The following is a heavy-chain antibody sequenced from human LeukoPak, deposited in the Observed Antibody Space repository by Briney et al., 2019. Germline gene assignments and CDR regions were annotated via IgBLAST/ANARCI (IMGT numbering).Heavy chain of an antibody. CDR3: AKDLSKGVMVRTGDY. CDR2: ISYDGSNK. CDR1: GFTFSSSW. Sequence: GGSLRLSCAASGFTFSSSWMHWVRQAPGKGLEWVAVISYDGSNKYYADSVKGRFTISRDNSKNTLYLQMNSLRAEDTAVYYCAKDLSKGVMVRTGDYWGQGTLVTVSS. V-gene: IGHV3-30*18. J-gene: IGHJ4*02. D-gene: IGHD3-16*02.